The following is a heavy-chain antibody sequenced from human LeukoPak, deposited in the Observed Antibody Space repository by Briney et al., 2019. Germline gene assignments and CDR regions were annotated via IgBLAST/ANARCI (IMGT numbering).Heavy chain of an antibody. CDR3: ARVYYSSSYDYWYFDL. V-gene: IGHV4-59*01. Sequence: SETLSLTCTVSGGSISSYYWSWIRQPPGKGLEWIGYIYYSGSTNYKPSLKSRVTISVDTSKSQFSLKLSSVTAADTAVYYCARVYYSSSYDYWYFDLWGRGTLVTVSS. D-gene: IGHD6-13*01. CDR1: GGSISSYY. CDR2: IYYSGST. J-gene: IGHJ2*01.